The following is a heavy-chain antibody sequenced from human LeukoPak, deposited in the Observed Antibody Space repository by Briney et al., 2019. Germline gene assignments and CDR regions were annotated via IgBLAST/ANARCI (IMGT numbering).Heavy chain of an antibody. V-gene: IGHV3-7*01. D-gene: IGHD2-15*01. CDR3: ARDSLSVVAARTYYYYYMDV. CDR1: GFTFSSYW. CDR2: IKQDGSEK. J-gene: IGHJ6*03. Sequence: GGSLRLSCAASGFTFSSYWMSWVRQAPGKGREWVANIKQDGSEKYYVDSVKGRFTISRDNAKNSLYLQMNSLRAKDTAVYYCARDSLSVVAARTYYYYYMDVWGKGTTVTVSS.